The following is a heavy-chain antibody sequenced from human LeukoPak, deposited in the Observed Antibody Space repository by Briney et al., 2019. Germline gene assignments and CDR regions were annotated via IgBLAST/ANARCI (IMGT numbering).Heavy chain of an antibody. V-gene: IGHV3-30*03. CDR2: ISHDGGAE. CDR3: ARGGITMVRGVSSLKLSPPYYFDY. Sequence: QTGGSLRLSCAVSGFSIGNHGMHWVRQAPDKGLEWVAMISHDGGAEYYGDSVKGRLTISRDNSENTLYLQMNGLRVEDTAVYYCARGGITMVRGVSSLKLSPPYYFDYWGQGTLVTVSS. J-gene: IGHJ4*02. D-gene: IGHD3-10*01. CDR1: GFSIGNHG.